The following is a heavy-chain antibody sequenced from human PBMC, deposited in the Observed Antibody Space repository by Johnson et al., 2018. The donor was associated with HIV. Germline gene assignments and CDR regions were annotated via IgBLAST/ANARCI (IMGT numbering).Heavy chain of an antibody. J-gene: IGHJ3*01. Sequence: MQLVESGGGLVQPGGSLRLSCAASGFTFRNYDMHWVRQGTGKRLEWVSGIALAGGTHYSDSVKGRFTISREDAKSSIYLQMNSLRAEDTTVYFCAIMSAPEDADAFDFWGQGTMVTFSS. CDR1: GFTFRNYD. D-gene: IGHD1-14*01. CDR3: AIMSAPEDADAFDF. V-gene: IGHV3-13*01. CDR2: IALAGGT.